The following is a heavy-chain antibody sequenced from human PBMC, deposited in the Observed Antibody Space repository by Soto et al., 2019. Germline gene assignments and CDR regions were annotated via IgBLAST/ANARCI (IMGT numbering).Heavy chain of an antibody. V-gene: IGHV1-69*12. CDR1: GGTFSSYA. Sequence: QVQLVQSGAEVKKPGSSVKVSCKASGGTFSSYAISWVRQAPGQGLEWMGGIIPIFGTANYAQKFQGRVTITANESTSTAYIELSSLRSEDTAVYYCARGGYCSGGSCSHPYDYWGQGTLVTVSS. CDR2: IIPIFGTA. CDR3: ARGGYCSGGSCSHPYDY. D-gene: IGHD2-15*01. J-gene: IGHJ4*02.